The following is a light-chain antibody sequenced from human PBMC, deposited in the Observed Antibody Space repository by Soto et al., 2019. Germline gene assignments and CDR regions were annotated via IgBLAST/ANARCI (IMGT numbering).Light chain of an antibody. CDR1: QSLLHSNGYNY. CDR3: MQALQTPRT. CDR2: LGS. Sequence: DIVMTQSPLSLPVTPGEPASISCRSSQSLLHSNGYNYLDWYLQKPGQAPHLLIYLGSNRASGVHDRFSGSGSGTHFTLKIDRVEAEDVGFYYCMQALQTPRTFGQGTRVEIK. J-gene: IGKJ1*01. V-gene: IGKV2-28*01.